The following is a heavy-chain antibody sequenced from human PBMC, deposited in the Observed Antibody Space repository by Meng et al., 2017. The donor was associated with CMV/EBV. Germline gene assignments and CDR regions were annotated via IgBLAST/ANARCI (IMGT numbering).Heavy chain of an antibody. V-gene: IGHV4-59*01. CDR2: IYYSGST. CDR1: GFTFSSYS. D-gene: IGHD1-26*01. J-gene: IGHJ6*02. Sequence: ESLKISCAASGFTFSSYSMSWIRQPPGKGLEWIGYIYYSGSTNYNPSLKSRVTISVDTSKNQFSLKLSSVTAADTAVYYCARVWWELPLGGFYYYYGMDVWGQGTTVTVSS. CDR3: ARVWWELPLGGFYYYYGMDV.